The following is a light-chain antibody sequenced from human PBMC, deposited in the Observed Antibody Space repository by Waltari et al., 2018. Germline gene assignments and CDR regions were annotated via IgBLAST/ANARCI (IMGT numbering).Light chain of an antibody. CDR3: QQYSSTPWT. V-gene: IGKV1-NL1*01. CDR1: QGIGNS. Sequence: DLQMTQSPSSLSASVGDRVPLTCRASQGIGNSLAWYQQKPGKAPNLLLYATSRLQSGVPSRFSGSGSGTDYTLTISSLQPEDCATYYCQQYSSTPWTFGQGAKVEIK. J-gene: IGKJ1*01. CDR2: ATS.